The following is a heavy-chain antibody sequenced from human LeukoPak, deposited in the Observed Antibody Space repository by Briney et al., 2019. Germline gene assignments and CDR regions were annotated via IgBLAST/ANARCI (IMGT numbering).Heavy chain of an antibody. Sequence: GESLSLSRAVSGVTLSSYAMSCVRHAPGRGVEWVSTICGGGGRPRHADSVKGRFTISRDNSKNTVDVQLNSLRAEDTAVYYCAKFRGSERTVIDCWGQGTLVTVSS. D-gene: IGHD1-1*01. CDR3: AKFRGSERTVIDC. J-gene: IGHJ4*02. CDR2: ICGGGGRP. CDR1: GVTLSSYA. V-gene: IGHV3-23*01.